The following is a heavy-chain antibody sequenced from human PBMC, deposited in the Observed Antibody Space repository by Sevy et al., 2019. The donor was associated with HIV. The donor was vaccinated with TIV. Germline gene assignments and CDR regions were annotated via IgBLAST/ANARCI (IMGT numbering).Heavy chain of an antibody. Sequence: GGSLRLSCAASGFTFSNAWMSWVRQAPGKGLEWVGRIKRKTDGGTTDYAAPVKGRFTISRDDSKNTLYLQMNSLKTEDTAVYYCTTELSEWLPLDYWGQGTLVTVSS. CDR3: TTELSEWLPLDY. V-gene: IGHV3-15*01. D-gene: IGHD6-19*01. CDR2: IKRKTDGGTT. J-gene: IGHJ4*02. CDR1: GFTFSNAW.